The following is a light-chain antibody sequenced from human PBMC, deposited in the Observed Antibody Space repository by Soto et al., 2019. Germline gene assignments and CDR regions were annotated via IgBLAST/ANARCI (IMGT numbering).Light chain of an antibody. CDR2: DAS. CDR1: QRVSSN. CDR3: QQYDDWPET. Sequence: EKVMTQSPATLSVSPGERATLSCRASQRVSSNLAWYQQKPGQAPRLLIYDASTRATGIPARFSGSGSGTEITLTISSLQSEDLAVYYCQQYDDWPETFGQGTKVEIK. J-gene: IGKJ1*01. V-gene: IGKV3-15*01.